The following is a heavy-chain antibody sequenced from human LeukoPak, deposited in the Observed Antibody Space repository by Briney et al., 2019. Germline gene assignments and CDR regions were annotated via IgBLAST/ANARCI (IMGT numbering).Heavy chain of an antibody. CDR1: GFPFSSYW. CDR2: IKQDGSKK. J-gene: IGHJ6*02. V-gene: IGHV3-7*03. Sequence: GGSLRLSCVASGFPFSSYWTTWVRQAPGKGLEWVANIKQDGSKKSYADSVKGRFTISRDNAKNSLYLQMNSLRAEDTALYYCAKDEYYYGMDVWGQGTTVTVSS. CDR3: AKDEYYYGMDV.